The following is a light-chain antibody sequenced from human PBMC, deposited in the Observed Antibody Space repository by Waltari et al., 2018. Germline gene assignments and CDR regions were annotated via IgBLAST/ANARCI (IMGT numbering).Light chain of an antibody. Sequence: DIEMTQSPSSLSASVGDRVIITCRASQSIVPYLNWYQQKPGTAPKLLIYDASIVQTGVPSKFSGSGSGTVFTLTISSLQPEDFATYYCQQNSNVPPTFGLGTKVEIK. CDR3: QQNSNVPPT. CDR1: QSIVPY. V-gene: IGKV1-39*01. J-gene: IGKJ1*01. CDR2: DAS.